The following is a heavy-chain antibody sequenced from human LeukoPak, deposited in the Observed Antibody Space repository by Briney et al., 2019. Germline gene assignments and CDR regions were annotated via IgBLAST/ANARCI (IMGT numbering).Heavy chain of an antibody. CDR3: ARRYCSSGTCCLDH. CDR1: GGSISGYY. J-gene: IGHJ4*02. V-gene: IGHV4-4*09. CDR2: IYTSGNT. Sequence: SETLSLTCTVSGGSISGYYWSWIRQPPGKGLEGIGYIYTSGNTNYNPSLNSRVTISVDTSKNQFSLKLSSVTAADTAVYYCARRYCSSGTCCLDHWGQGTLVTVSS. D-gene: IGHD2-15*01.